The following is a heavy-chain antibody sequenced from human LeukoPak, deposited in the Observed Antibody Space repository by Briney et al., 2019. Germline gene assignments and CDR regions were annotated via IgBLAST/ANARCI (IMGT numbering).Heavy chain of an antibody. Sequence: SETLSLTCTVSGGSISSGDYYWSWIRQPPGKGLEWIGYIYYSGSTYYNPSLKSRVTISVDTSKNQFSLKLSSVTAADTAVYYCARDGGYTPGGIAAAGPSYYFDYWGQGALVTVSS. J-gene: IGHJ4*02. V-gene: IGHV4-30-4*08. D-gene: IGHD6-13*01. CDR3: ARDGGYTPGGIAAAGPSYYFDY. CDR2: IYYSGST. CDR1: GGSISSGDYY.